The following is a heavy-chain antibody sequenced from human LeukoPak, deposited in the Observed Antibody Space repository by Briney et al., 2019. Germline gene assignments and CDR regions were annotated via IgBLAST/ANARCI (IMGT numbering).Heavy chain of an antibody. V-gene: IGHV4-59*01. CDR2: IYYSGST. Sequence: SETLSLTCTVSGGSISSYYWSWIRQPPGKGLEWIGYIYYSGSTNYNPSLKSRVTLSVDTSKNQFSLKLSSVTAADTAVYYCAKGGGSGYSYGWGQGTLVTVSS. J-gene: IGHJ4*02. CDR3: AKGGGSGYSYG. D-gene: IGHD5-18*01. CDR1: GGSISSYY.